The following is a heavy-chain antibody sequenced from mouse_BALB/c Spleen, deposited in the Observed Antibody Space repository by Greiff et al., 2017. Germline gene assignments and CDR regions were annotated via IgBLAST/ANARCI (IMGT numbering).Heavy chain of an antibody. CDR3: ARESNAMDY. CDR1: GYTFTSYW. Sequence: VKLVESGAELARPGASVKLSCKASGYTFTSYWMQWVKQRPGQGLEWIGAIYPGDGDTRYTQKFKGKATLTADKSSSTAYMQLSSLASEDSAVYYCARESNAMDYWGQGTSVTVSS. V-gene: IGHV1-87*01. J-gene: IGHJ4*01. CDR2: IYPGDGDT.